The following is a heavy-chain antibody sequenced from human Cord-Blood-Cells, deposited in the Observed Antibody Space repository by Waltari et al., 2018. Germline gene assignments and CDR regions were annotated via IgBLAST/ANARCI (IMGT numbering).Heavy chain of an antibody. CDR1: GGSISSSSYY. V-gene: IGHV4-39*01. J-gene: IGHJ5*02. Sequence: QLQLQESGPGLVKPSETLSLTCTVSGGSISSSSYYWGWIRQPPGKGLEWIGSIYYSGSTYYNPSLKSRVTISVDTSKNQFSLKLSSVTASDTAVYYCATFPYYYDSSGYFNWFDPWGQGTLVTVSS. CDR3: ATFPYYYDSSGYFNWFDP. CDR2: IYYSGST. D-gene: IGHD3-22*01.